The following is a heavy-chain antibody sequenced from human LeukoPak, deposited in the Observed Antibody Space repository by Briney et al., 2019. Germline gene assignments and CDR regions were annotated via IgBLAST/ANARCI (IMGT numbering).Heavy chain of an antibody. CDR1: GYTFTSYY. J-gene: IGHJ3*02. V-gene: IGHV1-46*01. CDR3: ARVSGSDAFDI. CDR2: INPSGGST. Sequence: ASVKVSCKASGYTFTSYYMHWVRQAPGQGLEWMGIINPSGGSTGYAQKFQGRVTMTRDTSTSTVYMELGSLRSDDTAVYYCARVSGSDAFDIWGQGTMVTVSS. D-gene: IGHD3-22*01.